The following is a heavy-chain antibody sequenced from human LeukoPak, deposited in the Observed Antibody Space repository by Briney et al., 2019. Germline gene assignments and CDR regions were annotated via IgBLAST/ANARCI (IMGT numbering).Heavy chain of an antibody. CDR1: GFTFSSYA. CDR2: ISGSGGST. CDR3: ARVAGSPLRWLHLN. Sequence: GGSLRLSCAGSGFTFSSYAMGWVRQAPGKGLEWVSAISGSGGSTYYADSVKPRFTLSRDNYKNTLYLQMNSLRGQDTAVYSCARVAGSPLRWLHLNWGQGSLVTLSS. D-gene: IGHD5-24*01. V-gene: IGHV3-23*01. J-gene: IGHJ4*02.